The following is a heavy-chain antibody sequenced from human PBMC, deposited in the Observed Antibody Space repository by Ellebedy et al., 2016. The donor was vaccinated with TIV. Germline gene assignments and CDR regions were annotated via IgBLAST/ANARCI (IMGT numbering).Heavy chain of an antibody. CDR1: GFTFSSYG. J-gene: IGHJ3*02. Sequence: PGGSLRLSCAASGFTFSSYGMHWVRQAPGKGLEWVAVIWYDGSNKYYADSVKGRFTISRDNSKNTLYLQMNSLRAEDTAVYYCARAQKKRYFDWLEAGVDAFDIWGQGTMVTVSS. D-gene: IGHD3-9*01. CDR3: ARAQKKRYFDWLEAGVDAFDI. V-gene: IGHV3-33*01. CDR2: IWYDGSNK.